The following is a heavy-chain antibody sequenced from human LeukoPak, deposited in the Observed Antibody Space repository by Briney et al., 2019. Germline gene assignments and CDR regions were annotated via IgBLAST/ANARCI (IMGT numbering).Heavy chain of an antibody. V-gene: IGHV3-74*01. CDR1: GFTFSNYY. CDR2: IKSDGSST. D-gene: IGHD2-2*01. J-gene: IGHJ5*02. CDR3: ARRYCGSPSCVNWFDP. Sequence: GGSLRLSCAASGFTFSNYYMFWVRQAPGKGLVWVSHIKSDGSSTWYADSVKGRFTISRDNTKNTLYLQMNSLGAEDTAVYYCARRYCGSPSCVNWFDPWGQGALVTVSS.